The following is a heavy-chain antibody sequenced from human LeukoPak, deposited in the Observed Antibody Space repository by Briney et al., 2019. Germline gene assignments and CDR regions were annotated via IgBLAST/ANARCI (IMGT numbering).Heavy chain of an antibody. CDR2: ISNSGST. V-gene: IGHV4-39*01. CDR1: GFTVSSNY. J-gene: IGHJ4*02. Sequence: GSLRLSCAASGFTVSSNYMSWVRQPPGKGLEWIGTISNSGSTYYNPSLKSRVSISVDTSKNQFSLRLDSVSAADTAVYFCARLYKDRLVGATRGGYFDYWGQGTLVTVSS. CDR3: ARLYKDRLVGATRGGYFDY. D-gene: IGHD1-26*01.